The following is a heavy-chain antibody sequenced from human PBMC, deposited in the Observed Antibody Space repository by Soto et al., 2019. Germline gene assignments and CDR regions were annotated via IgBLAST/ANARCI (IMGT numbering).Heavy chain of an antibody. CDR3: TLYYYDSSGYYSDY. CDR2: IYYSGST. V-gene: IGHV4-61*01. CDR1: GGSVSSGSYY. J-gene: IGHJ4*02. D-gene: IGHD3-22*01. Sequence: PSETLSLTCTVSGGSVSSGSYYWSWIRQPPGKGLEWIGYIYYSGSTNYNPSLKSRVTISVDTSKNQFSLKLSSVTAADTAVYYCTLYYYDSSGYYSDYWGQGTLVTVSS.